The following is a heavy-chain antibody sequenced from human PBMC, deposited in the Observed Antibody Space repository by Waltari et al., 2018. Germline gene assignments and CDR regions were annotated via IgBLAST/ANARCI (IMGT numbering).Heavy chain of an antibody. CDR3: ARDTYSSGWYLLEEL. Sequence: EVPLLESGGGLVQPGGSLGLSCSASGFPLSSSALSWGRQAQGKGLEWVSVIYSGGSTSYADSVKGRFTVSNDYSKDTMYLQMDSLRADDTAVYYCARDTYSSGWYLLEELWGQGTLVTVSS. D-gene: IGHD6-19*01. CDR2: IYSGGST. J-gene: IGHJ4*02. V-gene: IGHV3-23*03. CDR1: GFPLSSSA.